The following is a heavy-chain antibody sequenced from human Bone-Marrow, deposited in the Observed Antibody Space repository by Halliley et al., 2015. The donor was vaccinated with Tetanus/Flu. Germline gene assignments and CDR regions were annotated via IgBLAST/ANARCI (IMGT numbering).Heavy chain of an antibody. CDR2: IYHTGNS. CDR3: ARGTLLDAFDV. J-gene: IGHJ3*01. V-gene: IGHV4-30-2*01. Sequence: LVKPTQTLSLTCSISGGSISGDYSWSWIRQPPGKGLEWIGYIYHTGNSYYNPSLTSRLTISIDRSKNQISLKLTSVTAADTAVYYCARGTLLDAFDVWGPGTRVTVSS. CDR1: GGSISGDYS.